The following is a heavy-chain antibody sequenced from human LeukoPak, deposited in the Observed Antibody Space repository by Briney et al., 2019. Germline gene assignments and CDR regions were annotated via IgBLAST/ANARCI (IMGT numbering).Heavy chain of an antibody. Sequence: PGGSLRLSCAASGFTFSSYSMNWVRQAPGKGLEWVSSISSSSSYIYYADSVKGRFTISRDNAKNSLYLQMNSLRAEDTALYYCAKAYSSSWYGPDYYYYYGMDVWGQGTTVTVSS. V-gene: IGHV3-21*04. J-gene: IGHJ6*02. CDR3: AKAYSSSWYGPDYYYYYGMDV. D-gene: IGHD6-13*01. CDR1: GFTFSSYS. CDR2: ISSSSSYI.